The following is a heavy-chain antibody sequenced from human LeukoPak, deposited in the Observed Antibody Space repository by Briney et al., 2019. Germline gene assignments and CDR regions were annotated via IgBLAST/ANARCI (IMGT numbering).Heavy chain of an antibody. D-gene: IGHD5-24*01. CDR1: GYTLTELS. CDR2: FDPEDGET. CDR3: ATENANPRRDGYKPFDY. V-gene: IGHV1-24*01. Sequence: GASVKVSCKVSGYTLTELSMHWVRQAPGKGLEWMGGFDPEDGETIYAQKFQGRVTMTEDTSTDTAYMELSSLRSEDTAVYYCATENANPRRDGYKPFDYWGQGTLVTVSS. J-gene: IGHJ4*02.